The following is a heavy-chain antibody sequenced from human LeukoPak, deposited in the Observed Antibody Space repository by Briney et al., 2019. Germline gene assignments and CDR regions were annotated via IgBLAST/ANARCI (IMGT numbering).Heavy chain of an antibody. CDR3: ARGGSQHYVEDY. J-gene: IGHJ4*02. V-gene: IGHV3-23*01. CDR1: GFTFSSSA. Sequence: GGSLRLSCAASGFTFSSSAMSWVRQAPGKGLKWVSAISGSGGSTYYADSVKGRFTISRDNSKNTLYLQMNSLRAEDTAVYYCARGGSQHYVEDYWGQGTLVTVSS. D-gene: IGHD4-17*01. CDR2: ISGSGGST.